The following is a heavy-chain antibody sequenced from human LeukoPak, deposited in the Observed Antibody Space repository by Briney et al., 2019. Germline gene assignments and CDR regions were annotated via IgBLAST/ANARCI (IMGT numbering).Heavy chain of an antibody. D-gene: IGHD6-19*01. J-gene: IGHJ4*02. CDR3: AREDPGGWYDY. Sequence: AAAKVSCKASGYTFTGYYMHWVRPAPGQGLEWMGWINAKVVATNYAQKFKGRVTMTRDTSISTAYMELSRLRSDDTAVYYCAREDPGGWYDYWGQGTLVTSST. V-gene: IGHV1-2*02. CDR1: GYTFTGYY. CDR2: INAKVVAT.